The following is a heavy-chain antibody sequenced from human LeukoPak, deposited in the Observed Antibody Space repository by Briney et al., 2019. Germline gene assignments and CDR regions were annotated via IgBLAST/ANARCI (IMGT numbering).Heavy chain of an antibody. CDR3: ARIYSGNYVFGY. J-gene: IGHJ4*02. CDR1: GGSISSYY. Sequence: PSETLSLTCSVSGGSISSYYWSWVRQPPGKGLEWIGYIYNSGSTNYNPSLQSRVTISLDTSKNHFSLKVNSVTAADTAVYFCARIYSGNYVFGYWGQGTLVTVSS. CDR2: IYNSGST. V-gene: IGHV4-59*01. D-gene: IGHD1-26*01.